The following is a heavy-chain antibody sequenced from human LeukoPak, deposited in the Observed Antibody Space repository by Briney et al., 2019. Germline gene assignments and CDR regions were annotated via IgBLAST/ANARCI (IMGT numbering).Heavy chain of an antibody. CDR1: GFTFSSYG. CDR3: AKEVDTAMVTLLYYYYYGMDV. CDR2: IRYDGSNK. Sequence: GGSLRLSCAASGFTFSSYGMHRVRQAPGKGLEWVAFIRYDGSNKYYADSVKGRFTISRDNSKNTLYLQMNSLRAEDTAVYYCAKEVDTAMVTLLYYYYYGMDVWGQGTTVTVSS. D-gene: IGHD5-18*01. V-gene: IGHV3-30*02. J-gene: IGHJ6*02.